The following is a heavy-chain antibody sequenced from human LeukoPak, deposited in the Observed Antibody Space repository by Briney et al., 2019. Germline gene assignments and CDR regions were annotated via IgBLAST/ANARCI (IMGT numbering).Heavy chain of an antibody. CDR2: IYHSGHT. CDR1: PYSISTGHY. V-gene: IGHV4-38-2*01. D-gene: IGHD6-19*01. Sequence: SSETLSLTCSVSPYSISTGHYWGWIRQPPGKGLEWIGSIYHSGHTYYNPSLNSRVTISVDTSKNQFSFHCARGRDEAVAVNPLDFWGQGNLVTVSS. J-gene: IGHJ4*02. CDR3: DF.